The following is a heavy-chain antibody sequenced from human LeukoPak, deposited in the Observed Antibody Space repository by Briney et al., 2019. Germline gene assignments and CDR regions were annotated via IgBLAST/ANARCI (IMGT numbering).Heavy chain of an antibody. CDR2: ISSSSSYI. J-gene: IGHJ4*02. D-gene: IGHD3-3*01. CDR1: GFTFSSYS. Sequence: PGGSLRLSCAASGFTFSSYSMNWVRQAPGKGLEWVSSISSSSSYIYYADSVKGRFAISRDNSKNTLYLQMNSLRAEDTAVYYCARDRDNYDFWSGLTSYYFDYWGQGTLVTVSS. V-gene: IGHV3-21*01. CDR3: ARDRDNYDFWSGLTSYYFDY.